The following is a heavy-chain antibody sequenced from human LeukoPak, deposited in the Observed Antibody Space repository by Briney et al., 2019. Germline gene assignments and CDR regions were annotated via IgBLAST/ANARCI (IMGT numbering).Heavy chain of an antibody. Sequence: GGSLRLSCAASGFTFSSYAMSWVRQAPGKGLEWVSAISGSGGITYYADSVKGRFTISRDNSKNTLYLQMNSLRAEDTAVYYCAKDRIAVAGSRGYGMDVWGQGTTVTVSS. V-gene: IGHV3-23*01. CDR2: ISGSGGIT. CDR1: GFTFSSYA. D-gene: IGHD6-19*01. J-gene: IGHJ6*02. CDR3: AKDRIAVAGSRGYGMDV.